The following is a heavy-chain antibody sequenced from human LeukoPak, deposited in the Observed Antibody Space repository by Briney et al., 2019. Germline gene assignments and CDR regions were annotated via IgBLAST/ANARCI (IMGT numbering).Heavy chain of an antibody. CDR2: IYYSGST. CDR1: GYSISSGYY. D-gene: IGHD4-23*01. CDR3: ARDSRLGGNFPVSYYYMDV. J-gene: IGHJ6*03. V-gene: IGHV4-61*01. Sequence: SETLSLTCAVSGYSISSGYYWGWIRQPPGKGLEWIGYIYYSGSTNYNPSFKSRVTISVDTSKNQFSLKLSSVTAADTAVYYCARDSRLGGNFPVSYYYMDVWGKGTTVTVSS.